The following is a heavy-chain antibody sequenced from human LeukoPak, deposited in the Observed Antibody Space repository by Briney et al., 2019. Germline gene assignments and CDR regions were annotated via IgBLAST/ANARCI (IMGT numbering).Heavy chain of an antibody. J-gene: IGHJ5*02. CDR3: ARGLAVPAASIDP. CDR2: MNPNSGNT. V-gene: IGHV1-8*03. CDR1: GYTFTSYD. D-gene: IGHD2-2*01. Sequence: ASVKVSCKASGYTFTSYDINWVRQAPGQGLEWMGWMNPNSGNTGYAQKFQGRVTITRNTSISTAYMELSSLRSEDTAVYYCARGLAVPAASIDPWGQGTLVTVSS.